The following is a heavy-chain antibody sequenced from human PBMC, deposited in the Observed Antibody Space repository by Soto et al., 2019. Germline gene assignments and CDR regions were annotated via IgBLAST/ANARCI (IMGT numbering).Heavy chain of an antibody. CDR2: IKTDGSDE. Sequence: EVQLVESGGGLVQPGGSLRLSCAASGFTFSHYWMTWVRQPPGKGLEWVANIKTDGSDEYYMDSVKGRFTISRDNAKNTLYLQMNSLGAEDTAVYYCARDDGFKTLDYWVQGTLVAVSS. CDR3: ARDDGFKTLDY. J-gene: IGHJ4*02. V-gene: IGHV3-7*01. CDR1: GFTFSHYW. D-gene: IGHD2-2*03.